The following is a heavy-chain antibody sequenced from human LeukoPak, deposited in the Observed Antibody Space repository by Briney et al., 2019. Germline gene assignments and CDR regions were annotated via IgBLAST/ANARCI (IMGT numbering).Heavy chain of an antibody. CDR3: ARDRSGLADY. J-gene: IGHJ4*02. Sequence: ASVKVSCKASGGTFSSYAISWVRQAPGQGLEWMGRIIPIFGTANYAQKFQGRVTITADESTSTAYMELSSLRSGDTAVYYCARDRSGLADYWGQGTLVTVSS. CDR1: GGTFSSYA. D-gene: IGHD3-16*02. CDR2: IIPIFGTA. V-gene: IGHV1-69*13.